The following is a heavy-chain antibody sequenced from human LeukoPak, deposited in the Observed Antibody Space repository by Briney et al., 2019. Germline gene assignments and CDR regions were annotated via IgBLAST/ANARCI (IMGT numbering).Heavy chain of an antibody. CDR1: GGTFSSYA. Sequence: GASVKVSCKASGGTFSSYAISWVRQAPGQGLEWMGIINPSGGSTSYAQKFQGRVTMTRDTSTSTVYMELSSLRSEDTAVYYCAIKPYCSGGSCYYWFDPWGQGTLVTVSS. CDR2: INPSGGST. CDR3: AIKPYCSGGSCYYWFDP. V-gene: IGHV1-46*01. D-gene: IGHD2-15*01. J-gene: IGHJ5*02.